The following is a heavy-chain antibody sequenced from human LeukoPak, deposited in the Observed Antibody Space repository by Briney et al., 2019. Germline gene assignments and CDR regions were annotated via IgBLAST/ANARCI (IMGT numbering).Heavy chain of an antibody. Sequence: ASVKVSCKASGYTFTSYGISWVRQAPGQGLEWMGWIIAYNGNTNYAQKLQGRVTMTTDTSTSTAYMEPRSLRSDDTAVYYCARDLKMGYSSGRYSWGTGSSNDYWGQGTLVTVSS. D-gene: IGHD6-19*01. CDR1: GYTFTSYG. J-gene: IGHJ4*02. V-gene: IGHV1-18*01. CDR2: IIAYNGNT. CDR3: ARDLKMGYSSGRYSWGTGSSNDY.